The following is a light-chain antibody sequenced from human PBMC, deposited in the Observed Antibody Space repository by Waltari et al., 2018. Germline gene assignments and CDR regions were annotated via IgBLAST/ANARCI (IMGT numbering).Light chain of an antibody. CDR3: QQYGGSPLT. J-gene: IGKJ4*01. CDR1: QSLSSKY. Sequence: DIVLPQSPGALSLSPGERAVLSCRASQSLSSKYLAWYQQKPGQAPKLLIYDASRRATGTPDRFSASASGADFALTISSLEPEDSAVYYCQQYGGSPLTFGGGTKVEIK. V-gene: IGKV3-20*01. CDR2: DAS.